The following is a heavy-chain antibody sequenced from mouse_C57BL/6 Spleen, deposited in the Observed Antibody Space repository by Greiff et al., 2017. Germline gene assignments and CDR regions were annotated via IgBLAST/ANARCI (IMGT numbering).Heavy chain of an antibody. J-gene: IGHJ3*01. CDR1: GFTFSSYA. CDR2: ISSGGDYI. D-gene: IGHD2-4*01. Sequence: EVQVVESGAGLVKPGGSLKLSCAASGFTFSSYAMSWVRQTPEKRLEWVAYISSGGDYIYYADTVKGRFTISRDNARNTLYLQMSSLKSEDTAMYYCTRDDGNDYEGWFADWGQGTLVTVSA. V-gene: IGHV5-9-1*02. CDR3: TRDDGNDYEGWFAD.